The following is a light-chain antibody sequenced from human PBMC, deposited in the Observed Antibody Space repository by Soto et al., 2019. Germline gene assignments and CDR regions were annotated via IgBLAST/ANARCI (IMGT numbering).Light chain of an antibody. Sequence: QSVLTQPASVSGSPGQSITISCTGTSSDVGGYNYVSWYQQHPGKAPKLMIYDVSNRPSGVSNRFSGSKSGNTASLTISGLQAEDEADYYCSSYTSSSTLEVVFGGGTKLTAL. V-gene: IGLV2-14*01. J-gene: IGLJ2*01. CDR2: DVS. CDR1: SSDVGGYNY. CDR3: SSYTSSSTLEVV.